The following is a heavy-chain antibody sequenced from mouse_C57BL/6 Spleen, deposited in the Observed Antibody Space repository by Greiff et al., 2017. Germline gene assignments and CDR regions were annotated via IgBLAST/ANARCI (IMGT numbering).Heavy chain of an antibody. CDR3: ASVNCGNPFAY. CDR1: GFNIKDDY. CDR2: IDPENGDT. Sequence: VQLQQSGAELVRPGASVKLSCTASGFNIKDDYMHWVKQRPEQGLEWIGWIDPENGDTEYASKFQGKATITADTSSNTAYLQLSSLTSEDTAVYYCASVNCGNPFAYWGQGTLVTVSA. J-gene: IGHJ3*01. D-gene: IGHD2-1*01. V-gene: IGHV14-4*01.